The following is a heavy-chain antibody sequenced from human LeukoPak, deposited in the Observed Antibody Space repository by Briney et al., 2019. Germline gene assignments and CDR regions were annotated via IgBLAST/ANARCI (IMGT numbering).Heavy chain of an antibody. J-gene: IGHJ4*02. D-gene: IGHD3-10*02. CDR1: GFPFSSYA. V-gene: IGHV3-23*01. CDR2: ISRGGDRT. Sequence: PGGSLRLSCAASGFPFSSYAMTWVRQAPGKGLEGVSGISRGGDRTYYADSVKGRFTISRDNSKNTLYLQMNSLGAEDTAVYYCAKVAPYGNYVFDRWGQGTLVTVSS. CDR3: AKVAPYGNYVFDR.